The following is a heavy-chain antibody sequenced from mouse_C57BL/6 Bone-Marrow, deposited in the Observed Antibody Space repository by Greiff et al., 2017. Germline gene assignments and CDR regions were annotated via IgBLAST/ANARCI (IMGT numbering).Heavy chain of an antibody. CDR1: GFSFNTYA. Sequence: EVMLVESGGGLVQPKGSLKLSCAASGFSFNTYAMNWVRQAPGKGLEWVARIRSKSNNYATYYADSVKDRFTISRDDSESMLYLQMNNLKTEDTAMYYCVRHAAQARGSYYAMDYWGQGTSVTVSS. J-gene: IGHJ4*01. D-gene: IGHD3-2*02. CDR2: IRSKSNNYAT. V-gene: IGHV10-1*01. CDR3: VRHAAQARGSYYAMDY.